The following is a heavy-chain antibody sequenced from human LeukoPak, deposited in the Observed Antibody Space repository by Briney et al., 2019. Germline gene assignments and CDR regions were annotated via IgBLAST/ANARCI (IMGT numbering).Heavy chain of an antibody. CDR1: GGSFSGDY. J-gene: IGHJ4*02. CDR3: ARGRNYYYDSSLGY. V-gene: IGHV4-34*01. Sequence: SETLSLTCTVYGGSFSGDYWSWIRQPPGKGLEWIGEINHSGSTNYNPSLKSRVTISVDTSKNQFSLKLSSVTAADTAVYYCARGRNYYYDSSLGYWGQGTLVTVSS. CDR2: INHSGST. D-gene: IGHD3-22*01.